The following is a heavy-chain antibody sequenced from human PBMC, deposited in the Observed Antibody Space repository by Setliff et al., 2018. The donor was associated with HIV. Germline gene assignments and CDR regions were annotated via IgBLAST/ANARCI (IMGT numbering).Heavy chain of an antibody. J-gene: IGHJ4*02. CDR2: ISSSGNFI. V-gene: IGHV3-21*01. D-gene: IGHD6-19*01. CDR1: GFIFSGYT. Sequence: PGESLKISCAASGFIFSGYTMVWVRQAPGKGLEWVSSISSSGNFIYYEDSVKGRFTMSRDNAKNSLYLQMDSLRVEDTGFYYCARDPYWLEGYFDYWGPGTLVTVSS. CDR3: ARDPYWLEGYFDY.